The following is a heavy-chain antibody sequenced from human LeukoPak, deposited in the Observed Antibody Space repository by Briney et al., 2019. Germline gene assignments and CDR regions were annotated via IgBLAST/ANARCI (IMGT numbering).Heavy chain of an antibody. V-gene: IGHV3-20*04. CDR1: GFTFDDYG. D-gene: IGHD3-22*01. J-gene: IGHJ4*02. CDR3: AREHYDSSGQYMEYFDY. CDR2: INWNGGST. Sequence: GGSLRLSCAASGFTFDDYGMSWARQAPGKGLEWVSGINWNGGSTGYADSVKGRFTISRDNAKNSLYLQMNSLRAEDTAVYYCAREHYDSSGQYMEYFDYWGQGTLVTVSS.